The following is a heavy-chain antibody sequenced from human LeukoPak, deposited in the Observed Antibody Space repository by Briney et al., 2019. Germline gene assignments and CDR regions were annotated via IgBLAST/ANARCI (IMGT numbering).Heavy chain of an antibody. CDR1: GYTFTSYG. CDR3: ARGFFGGSYYYYYYMDV. D-gene: IGHD1-26*01. Sequence: ASVKVSCKASGYTFTSYGISWVRQAPGQGLEGMGWISAYNGNTNYAQKLQGRVTMTTDTSTSTAYMELRSLRSDDTAVYYCARGFFGGSYYYYYYMDVWGKGTTVTVSS. CDR2: ISAYNGNT. V-gene: IGHV1-18*01. J-gene: IGHJ6*03.